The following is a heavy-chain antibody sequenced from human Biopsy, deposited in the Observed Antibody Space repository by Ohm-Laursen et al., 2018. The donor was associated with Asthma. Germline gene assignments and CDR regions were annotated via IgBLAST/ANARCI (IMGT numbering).Heavy chain of an antibody. D-gene: IGHD2-8*01. J-gene: IGHJ4*02. V-gene: IGHV1-46*02. CDR2: INPSGAGT. Sequence: ASVEVSCNASGFSFDNYFMHWVRQAPGQGLEWMGIINPSGAGTRYAEKFRGRLIVTRDASTRTAFMDLRSLRSDDAAIYFCARARETTNYGDSDFDIWGQGTLITVSS. CDR1: GFSFDNYF. CDR3: ARARETTNYGDSDFDI.